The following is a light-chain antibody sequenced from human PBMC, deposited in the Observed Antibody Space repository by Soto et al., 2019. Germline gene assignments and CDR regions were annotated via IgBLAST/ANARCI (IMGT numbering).Light chain of an antibody. CDR3: QHRSNWPRT. CDR1: QSVSSY. V-gene: IGKV3-11*01. J-gene: IGKJ1*01. Sequence: EIVLTQSPATLSFSPGERATLSCRASQSVSSYLAWYQQKPGQAPRLLIYDASNRATGIPARFSGSGSGTDFTLTTSSLEPEDFAVYYCQHRSNWPRTFGQGTKVDIK. CDR2: DAS.